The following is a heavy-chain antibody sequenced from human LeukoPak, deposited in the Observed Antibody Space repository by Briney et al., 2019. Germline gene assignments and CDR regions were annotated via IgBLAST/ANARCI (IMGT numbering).Heavy chain of an antibody. J-gene: IGHJ6*02. V-gene: IGHV3-7*04. Sequence: QPGGSLRLSCAASGFTFSSYWMSWVRQAPGKGLEWVANIKQDGSEKYYVDSVKGRFTISRDNAKNSLYLQVNSLRAEDTAVYYCARVGRGDFWSHVPGYYYCYYGMDVWGQGTTVTVSS. CDR3: ARVGRGDFWSHVPGYYYCYYGMDV. CDR1: GFTFSSYW. CDR2: IKQDGSEK. D-gene: IGHD3-3*01.